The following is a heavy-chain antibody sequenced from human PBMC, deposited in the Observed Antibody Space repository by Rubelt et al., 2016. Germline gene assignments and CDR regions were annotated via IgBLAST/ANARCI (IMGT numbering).Heavy chain of an antibody. V-gene: IGHV3-48*02. D-gene: IGHD2-21*01. CDR3: ARPRETFQSSYHFDS. J-gene: IGHJ4*02. CDR2: ISRRGDDI. Sequence: MHWLRQAPGKGLEWVSYISRRGDDIYHADSVKGRFSISRDNSKNTLYLQMNSLRDEDTAVYYCARPRETFQSSYHFDSWGQGTLVTVSS.